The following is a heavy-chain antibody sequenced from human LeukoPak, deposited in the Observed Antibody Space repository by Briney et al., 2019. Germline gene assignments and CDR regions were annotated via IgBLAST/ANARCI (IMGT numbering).Heavy chain of an antibody. CDR2: IYYSGST. J-gene: IGHJ4*02. D-gene: IGHD3-3*01. CDR1: GGSISSSSYY. V-gene: IGHV4-39*07. Sequence: SETLSLTCTVSGGSISSSSYYWGWIRQPPGKGLEWIGNIYYSGSTYYNPSLKSRVTISVDTSKNQFSLKLSSVTAADTAVYYCARDYYDFWSGYLGLFDYWGQGTLVTVSS. CDR3: ARDYYDFWSGYLGLFDY.